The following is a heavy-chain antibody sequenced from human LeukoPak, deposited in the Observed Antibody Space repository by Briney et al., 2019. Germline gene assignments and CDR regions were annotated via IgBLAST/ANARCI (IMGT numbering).Heavy chain of an antibody. D-gene: IGHD6-13*01. CDR1: GFTFSSYG. CDR2: INSDGSNT. Sequence: GGSLRLSCAASGFTFSSYGMSWVRQAPGKGLVWVSRINSDGSNTSYADSVKGRFTISRDNAKNTLYLQMNSLRAEDTAVYYCTRRAAAGTGFDYWGQGTLVTVSS. CDR3: TRRAAAGTGFDY. J-gene: IGHJ4*02. V-gene: IGHV3-74*01.